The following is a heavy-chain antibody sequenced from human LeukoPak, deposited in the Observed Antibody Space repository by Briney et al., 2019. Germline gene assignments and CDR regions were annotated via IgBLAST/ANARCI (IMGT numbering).Heavy chain of an antibody. D-gene: IGHD3-22*01. CDR1: GFTFSNAW. J-gene: IGHJ4*02. CDR2: IKSKTDGGTT. V-gene: IGHV3-15*01. Sequence: GGSLRLSCAASGFTFSNAWMSWVRQAPGKGLEWVGRIKSKTDGGTTDYAAPVKGRFTVSRDDSKNTLYLQMNSLKTEDTAVYYCTTGPSMIAVVIDLFNWGQGTLVTVSS. CDR3: TTGPSMIAVVIDLFN.